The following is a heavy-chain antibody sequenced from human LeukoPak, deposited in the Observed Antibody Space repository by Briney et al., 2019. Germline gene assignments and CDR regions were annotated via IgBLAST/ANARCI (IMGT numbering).Heavy chain of an antibody. Sequence: ASVKVSCKASGYSFTKYGINWVRHVPGQGLEWMGWISPNNGHTNYAQNFQGRVTVTTDTSTSTAYMELRSLTSDDTAVYYCVRDYRYYYGSGKYFPFDYWGQGTLVTVSS. J-gene: IGHJ4*02. CDR3: VRDYRYYYGSGKYFPFDY. V-gene: IGHV1-18*01. CDR2: ISPNNGHT. CDR1: GYSFTKYG. D-gene: IGHD3-10*01.